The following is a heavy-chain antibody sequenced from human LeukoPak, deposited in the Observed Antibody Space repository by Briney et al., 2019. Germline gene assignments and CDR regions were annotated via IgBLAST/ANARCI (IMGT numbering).Heavy chain of an antibody. Sequence: SETLSLTCTVSGDSITNYYWTWIRQPPGKGLEWIASINHSGSTYYNPSLKSRVTISVKTSKNQFSLKLSSVTAADTAVYYCARVTGYMIEDYFDYWGQGTLVTVSS. CDR3: ARVTGYMIEDYFDY. CDR2: INHSGST. CDR1: GDSITNYY. D-gene: IGHD3-22*01. V-gene: IGHV4-59*01. J-gene: IGHJ4*02.